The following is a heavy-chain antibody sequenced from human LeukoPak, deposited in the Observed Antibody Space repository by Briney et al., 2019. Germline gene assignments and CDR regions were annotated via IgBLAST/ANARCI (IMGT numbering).Heavy chain of an antibody. V-gene: IGHV3-23*01. Sequence: GGSLRLSCAASGFTFSSYAMSWVRQAPGKGLEWVSAISDSGGRTYYADSVKGRFTISRDNSKNTLYLQMNSLRAEDTAVYYCAKTTVPTRRGSFDVWGQGTMVTVSS. CDR2: ISDSGGRT. CDR3: AKTTVPTRRGSFDV. J-gene: IGHJ3*01. D-gene: IGHD4-23*01. CDR1: GFTFSSYA.